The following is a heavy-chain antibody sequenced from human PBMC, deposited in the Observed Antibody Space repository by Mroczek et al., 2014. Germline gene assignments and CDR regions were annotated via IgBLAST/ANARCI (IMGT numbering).Heavy chain of an antibody. CDR2: VNHSGST. Sequence: GLLKPSETLSLTCAVYGGSVQWLLLELDPPAPREGGWSGLGKVNHSGSTNYNPSLKSRVTISVDTSKNQFSLKLSSVTAADTAVYYCARGREWSDGASPAVYFDYWGQGTLVTVSS. J-gene: IGHJ4*02. CDR3: ARGREWSDGASPAVYFDY. D-gene: IGHD2-8*01. CDR1: GGSVQWLL. V-gene: IGHV4-34*01.